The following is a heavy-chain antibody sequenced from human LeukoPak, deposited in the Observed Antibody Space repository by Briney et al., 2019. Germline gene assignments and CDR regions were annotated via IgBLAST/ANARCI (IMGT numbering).Heavy chain of an antibody. V-gene: IGHV1-2*04. CDR3: AREGEAVAGTGFDY. Sequence: ASVKVSCKASGYTFTGYYMHWVRQAPGQGLEWMGWINPNSGGTNYAQKFQGWVTMTRDTSISTAYMELSRLRSDDTAVYYCAREGEAVAGTGFDYWGQGTLVTVSS. D-gene: IGHD6-19*01. CDR2: INPNSGGT. J-gene: IGHJ4*02. CDR1: GYTFTGYY.